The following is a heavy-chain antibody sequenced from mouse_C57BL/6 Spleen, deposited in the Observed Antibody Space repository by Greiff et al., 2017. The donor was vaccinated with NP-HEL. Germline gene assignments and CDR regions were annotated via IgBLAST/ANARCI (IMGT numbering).Heavy chain of an antibody. V-gene: IGHV1-63*01. J-gene: IGHJ3*01. D-gene: IGHD2-1*01. CDR2: IYPGGGYT. CDR1: GYTFTNYW. Sequence: QVQLQQSGAELVRPGTSVKMSCKASGYTFTNYWIGWAKQRPGHGLEWIGDIYPGGGYTNYNEKFKGKATLTADKSSSTAYMQFSSLTSADSAIYYCASAFYGNYSAWFAYWGQGTLVTVSA. CDR3: ASAFYGNYSAWFAY.